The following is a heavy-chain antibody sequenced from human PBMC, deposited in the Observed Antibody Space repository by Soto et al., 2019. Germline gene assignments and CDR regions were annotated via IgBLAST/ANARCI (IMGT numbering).Heavy chain of an antibody. Sequence: EASVKVSCKASGYTFTGYYMHWVRQAPGQGLEWMGWINPNSGGTNYAQKFQGWVTMTRDTSISTAYMELSRLRSDDTAVYYCAGDVSDSSSWYLLAEFDYWGQGTLVTVSS. CDR3: AGDVSDSSSWYLLAEFDY. D-gene: IGHD6-13*01. CDR2: INPNSGGT. CDR1: GYTFTGYY. J-gene: IGHJ4*02. V-gene: IGHV1-2*04.